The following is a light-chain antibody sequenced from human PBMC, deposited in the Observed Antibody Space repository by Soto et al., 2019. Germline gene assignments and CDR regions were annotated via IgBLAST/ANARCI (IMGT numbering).Light chain of an antibody. CDR2: KAS. CDR1: QSISSW. J-gene: IGKJ4*01. V-gene: IGKV1-5*03. Sequence: DIQMTQSPSTLSASVGDRVTITCRASQSISSWLAWYQQKPGKAPKLLIYKASSLESGVPSRFSGSGSGTEFPLTISSLQPDDFATYSCQQYNSYSPLTFGGGTKVEIK. CDR3: QQYNSYSPLT.